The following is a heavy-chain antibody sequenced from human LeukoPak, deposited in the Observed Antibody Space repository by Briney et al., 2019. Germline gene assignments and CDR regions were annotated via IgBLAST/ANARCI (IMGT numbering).Heavy chain of an antibody. CDR3: ARKWLTRGGMDV. J-gene: IGHJ6*04. CDR2: INHSGST. V-gene: IGHV4-34*01. Sequence: SETLSLTCAVYGGSFSGYHWSWIRQPPGKGLEWIGEINHSGSTNYNPSLKSRVTISVDTSKNQFSLKLSSVTAADTAVYYCARKWLTRGGMDVWGKGTTVTVSS. D-gene: IGHD5-24*01. CDR1: GGSFSGYH.